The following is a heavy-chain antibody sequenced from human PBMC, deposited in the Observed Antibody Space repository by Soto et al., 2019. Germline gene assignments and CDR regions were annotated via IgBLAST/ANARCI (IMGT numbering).Heavy chain of an antibody. V-gene: IGHV3-7*01. Sequence: GSLRLSCAGSGFTFSSYWMRWVRQAPGKGLEWVDNINENGSQNYYEGSVKGPLNISRDNAKNYLYLQTKSLRAEAKAVYYCARESRSKLYYYYMEVWGKGTTVTVYS. J-gene: IGHJ6*03. D-gene: IGHD1-26*01. CDR1: GFTFSSYW. CDR3: ARESRSKLYYYYMEV. CDR2: INENGSQN.